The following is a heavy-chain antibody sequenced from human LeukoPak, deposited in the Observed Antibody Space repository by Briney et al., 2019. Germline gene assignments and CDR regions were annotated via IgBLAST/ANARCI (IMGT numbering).Heavy chain of an antibody. V-gene: IGHV4-59*08. CDR1: GGSISSYY. Sequence: SETLSLTCTDSGGSISSYYWSWIRQPPGKGLEWIGYIYYSGSTNYNPSLKSRVTISVDTSKNQFSLKLSSVTAADTAVYYCARSYDFWSGYYGYWGQGTLVTVSS. CDR3: ARSYDFWSGYYGY. CDR2: IYYSGST. J-gene: IGHJ4*02. D-gene: IGHD3-3*01.